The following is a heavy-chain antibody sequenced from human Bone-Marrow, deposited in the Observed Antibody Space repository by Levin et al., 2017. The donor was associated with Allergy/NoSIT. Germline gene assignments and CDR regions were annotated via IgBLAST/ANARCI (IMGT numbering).Heavy chain of an antibody. CDR1: GDSVSSNTVV. CDR3: ARGIAVAGSPSMDV. D-gene: IGHD6-19*01. Sequence: SETLSLTCAISGDSVSSNTVVWNWLRQSPSRGLEWLGRTYDWSKWSYEYAAHVKSRITITPDTSKNQFSLQLNSVTPEDTAVYYCARGIAVAGSPSMDVWGQGTTVTVSS. CDR2: TYDWSKWSY. V-gene: IGHV6-1*01. J-gene: IGHJ6*02.